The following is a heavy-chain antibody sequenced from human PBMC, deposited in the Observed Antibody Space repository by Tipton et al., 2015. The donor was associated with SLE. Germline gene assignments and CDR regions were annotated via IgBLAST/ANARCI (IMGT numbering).Heavy chain of an antibody. J-gene: IGHJ4*02. D-gene: IGHD2-21*02. CDR2: IIPIFGTA. CDR3: ARAYCGGDCYSGYSFDY. CDR1: GGTFSSYA. V-gene: IGHV1-69*01. Sequence: QSGAEVKKPGSSVKVSCKASGGTFSSYAISWVRQAPGQGLEWMGGIIPIFGTANYAQKFQGRVTITADESTSTASMELSSLRSEDTSVYYCARAYCGGDCYSGYSFDYWGQGTLVTVSS.